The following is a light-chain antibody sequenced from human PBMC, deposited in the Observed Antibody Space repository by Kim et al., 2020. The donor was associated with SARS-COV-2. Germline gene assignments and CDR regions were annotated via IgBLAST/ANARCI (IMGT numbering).Light chain of an antibody. CDR2: DAT. V-gene: IGKV3-15*01. Sequence: SPGERAPLSCRSSQTINNRLVWYQQKPGQAPRLLIYDATTRATGIPARFIGSGSETDFTLTINGLQSEDFAVYYCQQSNNWPPLTFGQGTKVDIK. J-gene: IGKJ1*01. CDR3: QQSNNWPPLT. CDR1: QTINNR.